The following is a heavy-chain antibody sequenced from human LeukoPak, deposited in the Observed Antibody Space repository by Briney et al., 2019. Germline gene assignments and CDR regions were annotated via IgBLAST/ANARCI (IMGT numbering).Heavy chain of an antibody. CDR3: ARRRFNYVWGSYRYTEWFDP. Sequence: PSETLSLTCAVYGGSFSGYYWSWIRQPPGKGVEWIGEINHSGSTNYNPSLKSRVTISVDTSKNQFSLKLSSVTAADTAVYYCARRRFNYVWGSYRYTEWFDPWGQGTLVTVSS. V-gene: IGHV4-34*01. J-gene: IGHJ5*02. D-gene: IGHD3-16*02. CDR2: INHSGST. CDR1: GGSFSGYY.